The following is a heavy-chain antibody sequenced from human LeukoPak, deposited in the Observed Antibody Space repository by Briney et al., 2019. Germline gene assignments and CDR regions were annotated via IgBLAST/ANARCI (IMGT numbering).Heavy chain of an antibody. V-gene: IGHV4-39*07. CDR1: GGSISGSGYY. CDR3: ARIVTAGIYNMDV. CDR2: IYHSGNT. D-gene: IGHD2-2*02. J-gene: IGHJ6*03. Sequence: IPSETLSLTCTVSGGSISGSGYYWGWIRQPPGKGLEWIGSIYHSGNTYYSPSLKSRVTISVDTSKNQFSLKLSSVTAADTAVYYCARIVTAGIYNMDVWGKGTSVTVSS.